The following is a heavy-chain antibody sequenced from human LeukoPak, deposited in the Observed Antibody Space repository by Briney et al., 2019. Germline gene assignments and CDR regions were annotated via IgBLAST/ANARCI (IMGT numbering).Heavy chain of an antibody. CDR2: INPKSGGT. J-gene: IGHJ4*02. CDR3: ARARSSSWYFVLGY. V-gene: IGHV1-46*01. D-gene: IGHD6-13*01. Sequence: ASVKVSCKASRYTFTNYYIHWVRQAPGQGLEWMGWINPKSGGTSYAQKFQGRVTTTRDTSTSTVYMELSSLRSEDTAVYYCARARSSSWYFVLGYWGQGTLVTVSS. CDR1: RYTFTNYY.